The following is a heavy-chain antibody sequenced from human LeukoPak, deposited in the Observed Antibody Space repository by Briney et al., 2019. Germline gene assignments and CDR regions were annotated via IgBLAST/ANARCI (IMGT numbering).Heavy chain of an antibody. J-gene: IGHJ3*02. D-gene: IGHD2-2*02. CDR2: INPNSGGT. CDR1: GYIFTGYY. Sequence: GASVKVSCKASGYIFTGYYMHWVRQAPGQGLEWMGWINPNSGGTNYAQKFQGWVTMTRDTSISTAYMELSRLRSDDTAVYYCASSRGEYQLLYGVDAFDIWGQGTMVTVSS. CDR3: ASSRGEYQLLYGVDAFDI. V-gene: IGHV1-2*04.